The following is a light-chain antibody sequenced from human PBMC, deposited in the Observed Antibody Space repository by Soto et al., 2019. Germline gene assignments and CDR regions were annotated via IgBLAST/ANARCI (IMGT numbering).Light chain of an antibody. Sequence: QSVLTQPPSLSGTPGQTVTISCIGSRSNIGSAIVHWYQQVPGTAPKVLIYSNDQRPSGVPDRFSGSKSDTSASLAISGLQSEDEADYYCAAWDDSLKVVVFGGGTQLTVL. CDR2: SND. CDR1: RSNIGSAI. V-gene: IGLV1-44*01. J-gene: IGLJ2*01. CDR3: AAWDDSLKVVV.